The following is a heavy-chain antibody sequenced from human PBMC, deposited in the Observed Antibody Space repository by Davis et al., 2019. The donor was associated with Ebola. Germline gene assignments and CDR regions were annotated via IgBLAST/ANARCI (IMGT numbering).Heavy chain of an antibody. D-gene: IGHD2/OR15-2a*01. CDR3: ATVRGGYFRFFDN. V-gene: IGHV3-11*01. J-gene: IGHJ4*02. CDR2: ITPSGNTI. Sequence: PGGSLRLSCAASGLTLDNYYMGWIRQAPRKGLDWLLYITPSGNTIHYSDSVKGRVTISRDNGKKSLFLQMNSLRAEDAAVYYCATVRGGYFRFFDNWGQGALVNVSS. CDR1: GLTLDNYY.